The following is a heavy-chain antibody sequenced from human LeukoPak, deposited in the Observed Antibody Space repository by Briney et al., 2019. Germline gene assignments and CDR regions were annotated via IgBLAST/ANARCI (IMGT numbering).Heavy chain of an antibody. CDR1: DYFFSNTYY. CDR3: ARDATGMGNYFDY. V-gene: IGHV4-38-2*02. CDR2: IYHSGST. D-gene: IGHD3-10*01. J-gene: IGHJ4*02. Sequence: SETLSLTCTVSDYFFSNTYYWGWIRQPPGKRLEWIGNIYHSGSTYYNPSLKSRVTISVDTSKNQFFMKLSSVTAADTAVYYCARDATGMGNYFDYWGQGTLVTVSS.